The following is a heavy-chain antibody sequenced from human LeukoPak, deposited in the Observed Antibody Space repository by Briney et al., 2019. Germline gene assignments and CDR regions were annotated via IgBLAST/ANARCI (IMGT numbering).Heavy chain of an antibody. CDR1: GYTLTELS. CDR2: FDPEDGET. V-gene: IGHV1-24*01. J-gene: IGHJ3*02. D-gene: IGHD3-10*01. Sequence: ASVKVSCKVSGYTLTELSMHWVRQAPGKGLEWMGGFDPEDGETIYAQKFQGRVTMTEDTSTDTAYMELSSLRSEDTAVYYCAAKRDYYGSGSYSFDAFDIWGQGTMVTVSS. CDR3: AAKRDYYGSGSYSFDAFDI.